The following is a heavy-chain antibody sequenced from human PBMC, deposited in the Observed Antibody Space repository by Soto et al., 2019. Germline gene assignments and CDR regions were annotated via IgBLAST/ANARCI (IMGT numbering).Heavy chain of an antibody. CDR1: GFTFSSYA. J-gene: IGHJ4*02. V-gene: IGHV3-64*01. CDR3: ARGPNWRRIDY. Sequence: GGSLRLSCAASGFTFSSYAMHWVRQAPGKGLEYVSAISSNGGSTYYANSVKGRFTISRDNSKNTLYLQMGSLRAEDMAVYYCARGPNWRRIDYWGQGTLVTVSS. D-gene: IGHD1-1*01. CDR2: ISSNGGST.